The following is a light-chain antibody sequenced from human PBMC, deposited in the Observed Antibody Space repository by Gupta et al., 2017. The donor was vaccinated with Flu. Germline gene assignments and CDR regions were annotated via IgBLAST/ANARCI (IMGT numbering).Light chain of an antibody. CDR3: QAVDSSNYLV. V-gene: IGLV3-1*01. CDR1: NLGDKY. Sequence: SYDLTQPPSVSVSPRQTASITCSGDNLGDKYVCWYQQKPGQSPVLVIYQDNKRPSGIPDRFSGSKAGNTATLTIRGTQAGEEADYYGQAVDSSNYLVFGTGTKLTVL. CDR2: QDN. J-gene: IGLJ1*01.